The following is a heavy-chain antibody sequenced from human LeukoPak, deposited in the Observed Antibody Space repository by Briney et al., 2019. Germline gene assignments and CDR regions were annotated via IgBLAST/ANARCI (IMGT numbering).Heavy chain of an antibody. Sequence: GGSLRLSCAPSGFTFSHYWMSWVRQAPGKGLEWVANIKEDGSGKYYVDSVKGRFTISRDNAKNSLSLQVNSLKTEDTAVYYCTRRRYCSSTSCYDPYYYYYMDVWGKGTTVTVSS. D-gene: IGHD2-2*01. V-gene: IGHV3-7*03. CDR3: TRRRYCSSTSCYDPYYYYYMDV. J-gene: IGHJ6*03. CDR2: IKEDGSGK. CDR1: GFTFSHYW.